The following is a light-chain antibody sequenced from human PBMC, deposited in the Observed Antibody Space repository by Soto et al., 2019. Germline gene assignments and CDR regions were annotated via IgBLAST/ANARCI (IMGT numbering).Light chain of an antibody. J-gene: IGLJ1*01. CDR2: EVS. CDR3: SSYTSISTLV. Sequence: QSVLTQPASVSGSPGQSITISCTGTSSDVGGYNYVSWYQQHPGKAPKLMIYEVSNRPSGVSNRFSGSKSGNTASLTISGLQAEDEADYYCSSYTSISTLVFGTGNKLTVL. CDR1: SSDVGGYNY. V-gene: IGLV2-14*01.